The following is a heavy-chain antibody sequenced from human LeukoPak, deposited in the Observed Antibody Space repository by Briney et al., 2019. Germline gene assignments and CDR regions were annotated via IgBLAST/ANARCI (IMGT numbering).Heavy chain of an antibody. CDR1: GFTFRNYW. Sequence: GGSLRLSCSASGFTFRNYWMSWIRQAPGRGLEWVANIKLDGTQKNYIQSVRGRFTISRDNARNFLYLQLSSLRAEDTAVYYCARPAYYYDSSGADYWGQGTLVTVSS. V-gene: IGHV3-7*01. CDR2: IKLDGTQK. J-gene: IGHJ4*02. CDR3: ARPAYYYDSSGADY. D-gene: IGHD3-22*01.